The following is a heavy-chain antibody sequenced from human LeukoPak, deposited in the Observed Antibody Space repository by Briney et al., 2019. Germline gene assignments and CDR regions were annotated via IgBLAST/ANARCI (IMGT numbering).Heavy chain of an antibody. Sequence: GGSLRLSCAASGFTFSNYAMNCVRQARGKGLEWVSSISGSGGSTYYADSVKGRFTISRDNSKNTLYLQMNSLRAEDTAIYYCAKVRYVGYYFDTWGQGTLVTVSS. D-gene: IGHD3-9*01. CDR2: ISGSGGST. CDR1: GFTFSNYA. CDR3: AKVRYVGYYFDT. J-gene: IGHJ4*02. V-gene: IGHV3-23*01.